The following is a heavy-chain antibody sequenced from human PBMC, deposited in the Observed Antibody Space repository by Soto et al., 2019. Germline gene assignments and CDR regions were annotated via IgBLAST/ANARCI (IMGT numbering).Heavy chain of an antibody. CDR1: GFTFSSYG. V-gene: IGHV3-30*18. Sequence: GGSLRLSCAASGFTFSSYGMHWVRQAPGKGLEWVAVISYDGSNKYYADSVKGRFTISRDNSKNTLYLQMNSLRAEGTAVYYCAKPSGSYYVGAFDIWGQGTMVTVSS. CDR2: ISYDGSNK. D-gene: IGHD1-26*01. CDR3: AKPSGSYYVGAFDI. J-gene: IGHJ3*02.